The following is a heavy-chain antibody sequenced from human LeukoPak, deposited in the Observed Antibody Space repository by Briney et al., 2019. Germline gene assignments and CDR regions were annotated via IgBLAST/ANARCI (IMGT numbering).Heavy chain of an antibody. V-gene: IGHV4-34*01. CDR3: ARVWGVRRAFDI. J-gene: IGHJ3*02. D-gene: IGHD3-10*01. Sequence: PSETLSLTCGVYGGSFSGYYWSWIRQPPGKGLEWIGEINHSGSTNYNPSLKSRVTISVDPSKNQFSLKLSSVTAADTAVYYCARVWGVRRAFDIWGQGTMVTVSS. CDR2: INHSGST. CDR1: GGSFSGYY.